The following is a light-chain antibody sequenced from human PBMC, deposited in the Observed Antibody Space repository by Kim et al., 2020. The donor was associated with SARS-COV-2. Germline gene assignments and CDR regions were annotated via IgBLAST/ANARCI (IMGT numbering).Light chain of an antibody. CDR1: QSLLHSNGYNY. CDR3: MQALQTSIT. Sequence: PASISCRSSQSLLHSNGYNYLDWYLQKPGQSPQLLIYLGSNRASGVPDRFSGSGSGTDFTLQISRVEAEDVGVYYCMQALQTSITFGQGTRLEIK. CDR2: LGS. J-gene: IGKJ5*01. V-gene: IGKV2-28*01.